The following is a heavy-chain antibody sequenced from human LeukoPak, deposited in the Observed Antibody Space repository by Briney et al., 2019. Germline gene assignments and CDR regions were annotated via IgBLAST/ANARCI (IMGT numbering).Heavy chain of an antibody. CDR2: IRYDGSNK. D-gene: IGHD1-26*01. V-gene: IGHV3-30*02. CDR1: GFTFSSYG. CDR3: AKDLLSGSHGGGFDP. Sequence: GGSLRLSCAASGFTFSSYGMHWVRQAPGKGLEWVAFIRYDGSNKYYADSVKGRFTISRDNSKNTLYLQMNSLRAEDTALYYCAKDLLSGSHGGGFDPWGQGTLVTVSS. J-gene: IGHJ5*02.